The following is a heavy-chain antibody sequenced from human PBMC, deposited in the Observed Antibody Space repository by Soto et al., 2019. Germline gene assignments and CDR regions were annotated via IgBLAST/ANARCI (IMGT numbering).Heavy chain of an antibody. Sequence: SETLSLTCAVYGGSFSGYYWSWIRRPPGKGLEWIGEINHSGSTNYNPSLKSRVTISVDTSKNQFSLKLSSVTAADTAVYYCARGVITLDVWGKGTTVTVSS. CDR1: GGSFSGYY. V-gene: IGHV4-34*01. CDR3: ARGVITLDV. J-gene: IGHJ6*04. CDR2: INHSGST.